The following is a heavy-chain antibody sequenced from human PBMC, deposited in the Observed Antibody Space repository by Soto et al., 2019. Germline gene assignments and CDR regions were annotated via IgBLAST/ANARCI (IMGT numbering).Heavy chain of an antibody. CDR2: TYYRSKWYN. CDR3: AREGGYCSGCSCYLFNYYYGMDV. V-gene: IGHV6-1*01. D-gene: IGHD2-15*01. J-gene: IGHJ6*02. Sequence: PSPTISLTCAISGDSVSSNSAAWNWIRQSPSRGLEWLGRTYYRSKWYNDYAVSVKSRITINPDTSKNQFSLQLISVTPEDTAVYYCAREGGYCSGCSCYLFNYYYGMDVWDQGPTLTVSS. CDR1: GDSVSSNSAA.